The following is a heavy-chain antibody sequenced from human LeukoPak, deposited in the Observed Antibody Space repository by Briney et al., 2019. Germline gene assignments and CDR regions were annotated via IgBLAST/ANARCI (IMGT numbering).Heavy chain of an antibody. CDR1: GFTVSSNY. V-gene: IGHV3-53*01. Sequence: GGSLRLSCAASGFTVSSNYMSWVRQAPGKGLEWVSVIYSGGSTYYADSVKGRFTISRDNSKNTLYLQMNSLRAEDTAVYYCARYAEMASLLAFDFWGQGILVTVSS. J-gene: IGHJ4*02. CDR3: ARYAEMASLLAFDF. CDR2: IYSGGST. D-gene: IGHD5-24*01.